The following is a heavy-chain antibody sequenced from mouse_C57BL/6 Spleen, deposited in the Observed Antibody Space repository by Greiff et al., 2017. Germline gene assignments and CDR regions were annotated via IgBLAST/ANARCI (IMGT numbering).Heavy chain of an antibody. J-gene: IGHJ2*01. CDR2: INPYNGGT. D-gene: IGHD1-1*01. Sequence: EVQLQESGPVLVKPGASVKMSCKASGYTFTDYYMNWVKQSHGKSLEWIGVINPYNGGTSYNQKFKGKATLTVDKSSSTAYMELNSLTSEDSAVYYCAREDYYGSRSLGYWGQGTTLTVSS. V-gene: IGHV1-19*01. CDR3: AREDYYGSRSLGY. CDR1: GYTFTDYY.